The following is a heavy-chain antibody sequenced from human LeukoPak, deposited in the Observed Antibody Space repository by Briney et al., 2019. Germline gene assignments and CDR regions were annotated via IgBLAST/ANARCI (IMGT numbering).Heavy chain of an antibody. V-gene: IGHV3-23*01. D-gene: IGHD2-8*01. CDR3: AKMVREFYTISYYFDY. J-gene: IGHJ4*02. CDR2: ISGSGAGT. CDR1: GFTFSSYA. Sequence: AGGSLRLPCAVPGFTFSSYAMNWVRQAPGKGLEWVSGISGSGAGTYYADSVKGRFTISRDNSKNTLYLQMNSLRAEDTAVYYCAKMVREFYTISYYFDYWGQGTLVTVSS.